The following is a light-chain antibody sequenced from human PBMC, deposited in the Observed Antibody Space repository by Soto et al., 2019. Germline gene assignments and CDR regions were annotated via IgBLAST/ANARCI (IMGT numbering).Light chain of an antibody. CDR1: QSVSSY. J-gene: IGKJ5*01. V-gene: IGKV3-11*01. Sequence: EIVLTQSPATLSLSPGERATLSCRASQSVSSYLAWYQQKPGQAPRLLIYDASNRATGIPARFSGSGSGTDFTLTISSLEPEDFAVYYCQQRSNWITFGQGTRLAIK. CDR2: DAS. CDR3: QQRSNWIT.